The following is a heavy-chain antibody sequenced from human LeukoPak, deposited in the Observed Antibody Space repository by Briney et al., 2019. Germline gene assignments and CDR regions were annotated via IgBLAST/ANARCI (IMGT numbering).Heavy chain of an antibody. J-gene: IGHJ4*02. Sequence: SETLSLTCTVSGYSINNGYYWDWIRQPPGRGLEWIGNIYRSGSTSYNPSLKSRVTISVDTSKNQFSLKVNSVTAADTAVYYCARRHSSGWFYYWGQGTLVTVSS. CDR3: ARRHSSGWFYY. CDR1: GYSINNGYY. V-gene: IGHV4-38-2*02. D-gene: IGHD6-19*01. CDR2: IYRSGST.